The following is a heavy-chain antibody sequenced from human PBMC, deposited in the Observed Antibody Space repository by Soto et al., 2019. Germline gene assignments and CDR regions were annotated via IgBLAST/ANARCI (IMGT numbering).Heavy chain of an antibody. CDR1: GGSISSSSYY. D-gene: IGHD4-17*01. J-gene: IGHJ4*02. CDR2: IYYSGST. CDR3: ARISSHGDYAY. V-gene: IGHV4-39*01. Sequence: SETLSLTCTVSGGSISSSSYYWGWIRQPPGKGLEWIGSIYYSGSTYYNPSLKSRVTISVDTSKNQFSLKLSSVTAADTAVYYCARISSHGDYAYWGQGTLVTVSS.